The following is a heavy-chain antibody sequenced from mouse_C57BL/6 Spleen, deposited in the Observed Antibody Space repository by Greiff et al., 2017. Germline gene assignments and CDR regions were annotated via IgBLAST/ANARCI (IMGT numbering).Heavy chain of an antibody. Sequence: QVQLQQPGAELVKPGASVKLSCKASGYTFTSYWMQWVKQRPGQGLEWIGEIDRSDSYTNYKQKVKGKATLTVDTSSSTAYMQLSSLTSEDSAVYDCARGDYGSGPPWFAYWGQGTLVTVSA. V-gene: IGHV1-50*01. CDR1: GYTFTSYW. D-gene: IGHD1-1*01. CDR2: IDRSDSYT. CDR3: ARGDYGSGPPWFAY. J-gene: IGHJ3*01.